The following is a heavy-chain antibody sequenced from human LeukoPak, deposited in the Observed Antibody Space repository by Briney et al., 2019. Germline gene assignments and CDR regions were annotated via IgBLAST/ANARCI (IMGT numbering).Heavy chain of an antibody. V-gene: IGHV3-66*01. CDR3: AREGYSYGEHDAFDI. J-gene: IGHJ3*02. D-gene: IGHD5-18*01. Sequence: GGSLRLSCAASGFTVSSNYMSWVRQAPGKGLEWVSVIYSGGSTYYADSVKGRFTISRDNSKNTLYLQMNSLRAEDTAVYYCAREGYSYGEHDAFDIWGQGTMVTVSS. CDR2: IYSGGST. CDR1: GFTVSSNY.